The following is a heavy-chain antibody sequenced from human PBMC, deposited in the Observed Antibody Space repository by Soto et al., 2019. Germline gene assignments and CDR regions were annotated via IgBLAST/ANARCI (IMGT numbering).Heavy chain of an antibody. CDR3: ARDVREYDSSGLRAFDI. V-gene: IGHV4-31*03. CDR1: GGSISSGGYY. D-gene: IGHD3-22*01. J-gene: IGHJ3*02. Sequence: QVQLQESGPGLVKPSQPLSLTCTVSGGSISSGGYYWSWIRQHPGKALGWIGYIYYSGSTYYNPSLKSRVTISVDTSKNQFSLKLSSVTAADTAVYYCARDVREYDSSGLRAFDIWGQGTMVTVSS. CDR2: IYYSGST.